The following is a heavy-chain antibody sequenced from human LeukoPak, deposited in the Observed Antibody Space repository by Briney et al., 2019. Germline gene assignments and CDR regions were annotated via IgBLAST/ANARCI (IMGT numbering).Heavy chain of an antibody. CDR3: ARPQMTSNAFDI. CDR1: GGSFSGYY. CDR2: INHSGST. J-gene: IGHJ3*02. V-gene: IGHV4-34*01. D-gene: IGHD4-11*01. Sequence: SETLSLTCAVYGGSFSGYYWSWIRQPPGKGLEWIGEINHSGSTNYNPSLKSRVTISVDTSKNQFSLKLSSVTAADTAAYYCARPQMTSNAFDIWGQGTMVTVSS.